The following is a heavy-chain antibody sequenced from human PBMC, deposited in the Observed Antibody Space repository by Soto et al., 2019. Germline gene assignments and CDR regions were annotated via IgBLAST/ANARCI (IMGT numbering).Heavy chain of an antibody. V-gene: IGHV3-48*03. CDR3: AIFPGGVLPFGGPDGYYFYGLDV. Sequence: LSLSCAASGFPFSSFEMNWVRHPQGQGLGWDSYISNSGGGSSYADSVQGRLTASTDNARKSLYLQIHSLMTADTAVFYCAIFPGGVLPFGGPDGYYFYGLDVWGHGTPVTVSS. CDR1: GFPFSSFE. CDR2: ISNSGGGS. J-gene: IGHJ6*02. D-gene: IGHD3-16*01.